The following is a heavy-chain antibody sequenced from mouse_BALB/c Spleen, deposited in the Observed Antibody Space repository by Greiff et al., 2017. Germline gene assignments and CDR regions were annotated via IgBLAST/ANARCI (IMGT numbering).Heavy chain of an antibody. CDR1: GFTFSSYA. J-gene: IGHJ4*01. CDR2: ISSGGSYT. Sequence: EVKLQESGGGLVKPGGSLKLSCAASGFTFSSYAMSWVRQSPEKRLEWVAEISSGGSYTYYPDTVTGRFTISRDNAKNTLYLEMSSLRSEDTAMYYCAREDDYDDSPYYYAMDYWGQGTSVTVSS. D-gene: IGHD2-4*01. CDR3: AREDDYDDSPYYYAMDY. V-gene: IGHV5-9-4*01.